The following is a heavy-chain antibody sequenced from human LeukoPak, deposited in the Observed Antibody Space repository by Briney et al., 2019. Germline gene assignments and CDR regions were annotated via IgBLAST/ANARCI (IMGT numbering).Heavy chain of an antibody. CDR3: ARDRQWLGNHDAFDI. J-gene: IGHJ3*02. Sequence: GGSLRLSCAASGFIFSSYSMHWVRQAPGKGLEWVAVISYDGSNKYYADSVKGRFTISRDNSKNTLYLQMNSLRAEDTAVYYCARDRQWLGNHDAFDIWGQGTMVTVSS. V-gene: IGHV3-30*03. CDR1: GFIFSSYS. CDR2: ISYDGSNK. D-gene: IGHD6-19*01.